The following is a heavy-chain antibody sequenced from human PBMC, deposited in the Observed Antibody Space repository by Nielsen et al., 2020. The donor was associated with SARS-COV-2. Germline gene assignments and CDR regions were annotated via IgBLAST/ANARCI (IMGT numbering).Heavy chain of an antibody. CDR3: ARAGGDDSSGYYPDAFDI. CDR2: IDHSGST. D-gene: IGHD3-22*01. CDR1: GESFSDNK. V-gene: IGHV4-34*01. Sequence: GSLRLSCAVYGESFSDNKWNWVRQPPGKGLEWIGEIDHSGSTSYNPSLKSRVTMSVDTSKNQFSLTLNSVTAADTAVYYCARAGGDDSSGYYPDAFDIWGQGTMVTVSS. J-gene: IGHJ3*02.